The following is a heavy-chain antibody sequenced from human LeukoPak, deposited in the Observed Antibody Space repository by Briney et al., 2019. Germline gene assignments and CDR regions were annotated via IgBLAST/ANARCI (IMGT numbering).Heavy chain of an antibody. V-gene: IGHV3-53*01. D-gene: IGHD2-2*01. Sequence: GGSLRLSCAASGFTVSTNYMSWVRQAPGKGLEWVSVIYNIGITYYTDSVKGRFTISRDNSKNTLYLQMNSLRAEDTAVYYCARWYCSSTSCYYDYWGQGTLVTASS. CDR1: GFTVSTNY. J-gene: IGHJ4*02. CDR2: IYNIGIT. CDR3: ARWYCSSTSCYYDY.